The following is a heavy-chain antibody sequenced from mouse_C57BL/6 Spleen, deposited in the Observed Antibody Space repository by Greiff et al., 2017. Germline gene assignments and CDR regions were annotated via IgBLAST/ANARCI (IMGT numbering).Heavy chain of an antibody. V-gene: IGHV1-72*01. CDR1: GYTFTSYW. D-gene: IGHD2-3*01. Sequence: VQLQQPGAELVKPGASVKLSCKASGYTFTSYWMHWVKQRPGRGLEWIGRIDPNSGGTKYNEKFKSKATLTVDKPSSTAYMQLSSLTSEDSAVXYCAGEIYDGYYCFDYWGQGTTLTVSS. CDR3: AGEIYDGYYCFDY. CDR2: IDPNSGGT. J-gene: IGHJ2*01.